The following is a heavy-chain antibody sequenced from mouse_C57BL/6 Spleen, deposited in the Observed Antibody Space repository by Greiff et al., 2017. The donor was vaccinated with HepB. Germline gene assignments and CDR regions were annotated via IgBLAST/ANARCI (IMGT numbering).Heavy chain of an antibody. CDR1: GYTFTSYW. CDR2: IDPSDSET. V-gene: IGHV1-52*01. J-gene: IGHJ4*01. D-gene: IGHD2-2*01. CDR3: ARGGAYGDDRDYEMED. Sequence: QVQLQQPGAELVRPGSSVKLSCKASGYTFTSYWMHWVKQRPIQGLEWIGNIDPSDSETHYNQKFKDKATLTVDKSSSTAYMQLSSLTSEDSAVYDGARGGAYGDDRDYEMEDWGKGTTGTVAS.